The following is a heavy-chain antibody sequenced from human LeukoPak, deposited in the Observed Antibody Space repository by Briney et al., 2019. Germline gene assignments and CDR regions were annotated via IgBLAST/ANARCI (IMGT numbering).Heavy chain of an antibody. V-gene: IGHV1-3*01. CDR3: ARGRFVGVTTDY. Sequence: ASVKVSCKASGYTFTSYAMHWVRQAPGQRLEWMGWINAGNGNTKYSQKFQGRVTITRDTSASTAYMELSSLRSEDTAVYYCARGRFVGVTTDYWGQGTLVTVSS. CDR1: GYTFTSYA. J-gene: IGHJ4*02. CDR2: INAGNGNT. D-gene: IGHD1-26*01.